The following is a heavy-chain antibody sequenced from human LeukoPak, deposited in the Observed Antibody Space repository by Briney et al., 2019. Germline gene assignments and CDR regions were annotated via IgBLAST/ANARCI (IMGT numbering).Heavy chain of an antibody. V-gene: IGHV3-30-3*01. D-gene: IGHD5-18*01. CDR1: GFTFSRFP. CDR2: ISYDGSNK. Sequence: PGGSLRLSCAASGFTFSRFPMHWVRQAPGKGLEWVAVISYDGSNKYYADSVKGRFTISRDNSKNTLYLQMNSLRAEDTAVYYCARDNGLWSQRGRFDYWGQGTLVTVSS. CDR3: ARDNGLWSQRGRFDY. J-gene: IGHJ4*02.